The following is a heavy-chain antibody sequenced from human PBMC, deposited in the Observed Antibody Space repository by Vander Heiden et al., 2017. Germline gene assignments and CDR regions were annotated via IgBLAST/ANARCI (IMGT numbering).Heavy chain of an antibody. CDR3: AKDLDYYYGMDV. V-gene: IGHV3-23*01. CDR1: GFTFSSYA. J-gene: IGHJ6*02. Sequence: EVQLLESGGGLVQPGGSLRLSCAASGFTFSSYAMSWVRQDPGKGLEWVSAISGSGGSTYYADSVKGRFTISRDNSKNTLYLQMNSLRAEDTAVYYCAKDLDYYYGMDVWGQGTTVTVSS. CDR2: ISGSGGST.